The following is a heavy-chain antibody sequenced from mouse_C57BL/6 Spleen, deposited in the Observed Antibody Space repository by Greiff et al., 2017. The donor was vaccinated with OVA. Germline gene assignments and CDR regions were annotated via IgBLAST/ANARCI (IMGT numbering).Heavy chain of an antibody. V-gene: IGHV1-54*01. D-gene: IGHD2-5*01. Sequence: QVQLQQSGAELVRPGPSVKVSCKASGYAFTNYLIEWVKQRPGQGLEWIGVINPGSGGTNYNEKFKGKATLTADKSSSTAYMQLSSLTSEDSAVYFCARDSNYGFDYWGQGTTLTVSS. CDR2: INPGSGGT. J-gene: IGHJ2*01. CDR3: ARDSNYGFDY. CDR1: GYAFTNYL.